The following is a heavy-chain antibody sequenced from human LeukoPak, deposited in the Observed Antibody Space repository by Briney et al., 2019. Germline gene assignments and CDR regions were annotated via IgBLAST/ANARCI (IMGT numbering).Heavy chain of an antibody. V-gene: IGHV3-48*04. Sequence: GGSLRLSCVASGFSFNDYSMNWVRQAPGKGLEWISYITSSSSSIYYADSVKGRFTISRDNAKNSLYLQMNSLRADDTAVYYCVKDPPPRYSGSPPAYWGQGTLVTVSS. CDR1: GFSFNDYS. CDR3: VKDPPPRYSGSPPAY. J-gene: IGHJ4*02. D-gene: IGHD1-26*01. CDR2: ITSSSSSI.